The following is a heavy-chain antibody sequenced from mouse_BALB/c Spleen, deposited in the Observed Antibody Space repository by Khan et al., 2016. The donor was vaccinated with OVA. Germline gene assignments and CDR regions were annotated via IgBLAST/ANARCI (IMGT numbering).Heavy chain of an antibody. J-gene: IGHJ1*01. V-gene: IGHV1-39*01. CDR2: IDPYYDGT. Sequence: EVQLQQSGPELEKPGASVKISCKASGYSFTGYNMNWVKQSNGKSLEWIGNIDPYYDGTSYNQTFKGKTSLTVDKSSSTAYIQLKSLTSEDSAVYYAARATWYFDVWGAGTTVTVSS. CDR1: GYSFTGYN. CDR3: ARATWYFDV.